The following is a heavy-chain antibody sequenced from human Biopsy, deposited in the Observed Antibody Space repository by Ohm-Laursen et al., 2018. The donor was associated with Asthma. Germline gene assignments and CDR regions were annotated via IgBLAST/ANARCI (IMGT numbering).Heavy chain of an antibody. J-gene: IGHJ6*02. D-gene: IGHD3-3*01. CDR3: AKWDTYYDFWSGYYTRYNYYYYGMDV. CDR1: GFTFSSYG. CDR2: ISYDGSNK. Sequence: RSLRLSCAAFGFTFSSYGMHWVRQAPGKGLEWVAVISYDGSNKYYADSVKGRFTISRDNSKNTLYLQMNSLRAEDTAVYYCAKWDTYYDFWSGYYTRYNYYYYGMDVWGQGTTVTVSS. V-gene: IGHV3-30*18.